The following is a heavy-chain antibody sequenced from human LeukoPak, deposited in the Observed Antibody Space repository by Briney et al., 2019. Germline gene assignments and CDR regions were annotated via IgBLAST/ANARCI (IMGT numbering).Heavy chain of an antibody. CDR1: GGSITSYY. J-gene: IGHJ5*02. CDR2: IHHSGDT. V-gene: IGHV4-59*03. D-gene: IGHD6-13*01. CDR3: VASGPPAPANWFDP. Sequence: KPSETLSLTCTVSGGSITSYYWSWIRQPPGKGLDCIGYIHHSGDTRYNPSLKSRVTMSIDTSKYQFSLKVNFVTAADTAVYYCVASGPPAPANWFDPWGQGTLVTVSS.